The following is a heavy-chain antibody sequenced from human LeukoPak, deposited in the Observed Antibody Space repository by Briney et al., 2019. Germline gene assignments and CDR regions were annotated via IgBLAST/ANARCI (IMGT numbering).Heavy chain of an antibody. CDR1: GGTFSSYA. CDR2: IIPIFGTA. V-gene: IGHV1-69*05. CDR3: ARDSPVDYYYDSSGYSNHFDF. J-gene: IGHJ4*02. Sequence: SVKVSCTASGGTFSSYAISWVRQAPGQGLEWMGRIIPIFGTANYAQKFQGRVTITTDESTSTAYTELSSLRSEDTAVYYCARDSPVDYYYDSSGYSNHFDFWGQGTLVTVSS. D-gene: IGHD3-22*01.